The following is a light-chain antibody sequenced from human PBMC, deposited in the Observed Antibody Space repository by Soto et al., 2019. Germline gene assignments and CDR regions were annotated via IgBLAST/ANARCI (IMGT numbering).Light chain of an antibody. V-gene: IGKV3-20*01. CDR1: QSVSSSY. Sequence: EIVLTQSPGTLSLSPGERATLSCRASQSVSSSYLAWYQQKPGQAPSLLIYGASSRATGIPDRFSGSGSGTDFTLTIGRLEPEDFAVYYCQQYGSSPDTFGQGTKLEIK. CDR3: QQYGSSPDT. CDR2: GAS. J-gene: IGKJ2*01.